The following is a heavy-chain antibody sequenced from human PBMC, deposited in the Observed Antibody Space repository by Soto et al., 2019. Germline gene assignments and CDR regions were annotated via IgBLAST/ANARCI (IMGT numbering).Heavy chain of an antibody. CDR2: IRNKANSYTT. V-gene: IGHV3-72*01. D-gene: IGHD3-3*02. CDR1: GFTFSDHY. Sequence: PGGSLRLSCAASGFTFSDHYMDWVRQAPGEGLEWVGRIRNKANSYTTDYAASVQGRFTISRDDSKNSLYLQMNSLKTEDTAMYYCASGTFSLPWGQGTLVTVSS. CDR3: ASGTFSLP. J-gene: IGHJ5*02.